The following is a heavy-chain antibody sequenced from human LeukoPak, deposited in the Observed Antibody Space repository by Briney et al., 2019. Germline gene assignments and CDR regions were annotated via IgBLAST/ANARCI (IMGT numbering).Heavy chain of an antibody. D-gene: IGHD3-10*01. J-gene: IGHJ5*02. Sequence: SETLSLTCAVYGGSFSGYYWSWIRQPPGKGLEWIGEINHSGSTNYNPSLKSRVTISVDTSKNQFSLKLSSVTAADTAVYYCARGGMVRGVINPWGQGTLVTVSS. CDR1: GGSFSGYY. CDR3: ARGGMVRGVINP. V-gene: IGHV4-34*01. CDR2: INHSGST.